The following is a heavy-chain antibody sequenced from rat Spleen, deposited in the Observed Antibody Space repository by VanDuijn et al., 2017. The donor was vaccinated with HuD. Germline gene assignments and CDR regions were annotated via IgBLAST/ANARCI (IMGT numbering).Heavy chain of an antibody. CDR3: ARRHYGYTDYFDY. V-gene: IGHV5-29*01. CDR2: INYEGGTA. D-gene: IGHD1-9*01. CDR1: GFTFNNYG. Sequence: EVQLVESGGGLVQPGRSLKLSCAASGFTFNNYGMAWVRQAPTKGLEWVATINYEGGTAYSADSVKGRFTISRDNPKSTLSLQMNSMRSEDTATYYCARRHYGYTDYFDYWGQGVMVTVSS. J-gene: IGHJ2*01.